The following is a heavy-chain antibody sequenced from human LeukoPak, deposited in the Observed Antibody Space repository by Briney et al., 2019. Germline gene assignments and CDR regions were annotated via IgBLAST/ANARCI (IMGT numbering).Heavy chain of an antibody. D-gene: IGHD3/OR15-3a*01. Sequence: GGSLRLSCAASGFTFSTYSMNWVRQAPGEGLEWVSGISGSGSSTYYTDSVKGRFTISRDNSKNTLYLQMNSLRAEDTAVYYCARDFGLLTQMYYFDYWGQGTLVTVSS. CDR2: ISGSGSST. CDR1: GFTFSTYS. J-gene: IGHJ4*02. CDR3: ARDFGLLTQMYYFDY. V-gene: IGHV3-23*01.